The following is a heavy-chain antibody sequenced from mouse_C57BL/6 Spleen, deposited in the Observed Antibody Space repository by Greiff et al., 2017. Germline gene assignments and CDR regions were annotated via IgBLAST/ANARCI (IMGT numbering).Heavy chain of an antibody. D-gene: IGHD1-1*01. CDR1: GYTFTDYN. J-gene: IGHJ2*01. V-gene: IGHV1-22*01. Sequence: VQLKQSGPELVKPGASVKMSCKASGYTFTDYNMHWVKQSHGKSLEWIGYINPNNGGTSYNQKFKGKATLTVNKSSSTAYMELRSLTSEDSAVYYCARDTTDDFDYWGQGTTLTVSS. CDR2: INPNNGGT. CDR3: ARDTTDDFDY.